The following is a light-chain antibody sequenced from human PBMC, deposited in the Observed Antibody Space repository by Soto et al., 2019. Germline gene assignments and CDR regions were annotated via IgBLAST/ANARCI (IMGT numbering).Light chain of an antibody. CDR1: SSNIGNNH. CDR3: AAWDGGLSRPL. J-gene: IGLJ3*02. V-gene: IGLV1-47*01. CDR2: ETN. Sequence: QSVLTQPPSASGTPGQRVTISCSGSSSNIGNNHVYWYQQLAGTAPKLLMSETNQRPSGVPNRFTASKYGSSASLAISGLRSEDEAAYYCAAWDGGLSRPLFGGRTKLTVL.